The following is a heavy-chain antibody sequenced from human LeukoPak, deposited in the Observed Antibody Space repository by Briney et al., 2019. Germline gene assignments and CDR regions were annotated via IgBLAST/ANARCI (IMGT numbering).Heavy chain of an antibody. D-gene: IGHD1-26*01. V-gene: IGHV1-69*05. Sequence: SVKVSCKASGGTFSSYAISWVRQAPGQGLEWMGGIIPIFGTANYAQKFQGRVTITTDESTSTAYMELSSLRSEDTAVYYCATPLGRGSHEAFDIWGQGTMVTVSS. J-gene: IGHJ3*02. CDR2: IIPIFGTA. CDR3: ATPLGRGSHEAFDI. CDR1: GGTFSSYA.